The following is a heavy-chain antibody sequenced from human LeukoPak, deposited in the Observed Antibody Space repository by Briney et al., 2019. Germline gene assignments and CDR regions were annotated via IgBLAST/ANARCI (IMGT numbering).Heavy chain of an antibody. J-gene: IGHJ4*02. Sequence: GGSLRLSCAASGFIFRDYDMHWVRQTTGGGLEWVSAIGTLCDVYYLDSVKGRFTISRENANNSLYLQMNSLRAGDTSVYYCARGVGVDLGRGVMGTFDYWGQGTPVSVS. CDR3: ARGVGVDLGRGVMGTFDY. V-gene: IGHV3-13*01. CDR2: IGTLCDV. CDR1: GFIFRDYD. D-gene: IGHD3-10*01.